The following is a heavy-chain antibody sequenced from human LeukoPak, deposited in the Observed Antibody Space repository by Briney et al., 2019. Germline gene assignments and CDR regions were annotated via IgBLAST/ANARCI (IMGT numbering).Heavy chain of an antibody. Sequence: TGGSLRLSCGASGFTFSSYEMNWVRQAPGKGLEWVSYISSSGSTIYYSDFVKGRFTISRDNAKNSLYLQMNSLRAEDTAVYYCARVGYSYGLDYFDYWGQGNLVTVSS. CDR3: ARVGYSYGLDYFDY. V-gene: IGHV3-48*03. J-gene: IGHJ4*02. CDR2: ISSSGSTI. D-gene: IGHD5-18*01. CDR1: GFTFSSYE.